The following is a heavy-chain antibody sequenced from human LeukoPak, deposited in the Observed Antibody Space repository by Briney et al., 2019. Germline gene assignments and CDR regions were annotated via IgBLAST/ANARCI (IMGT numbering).Heavy chain of an antibody. Sequence: ASVKVSCKASGYTYTAYYLLRVPQSPGQGLEWMGWINPNSGGTNYAQNFQGRVTVTRDTSISTAYMELSRLRSDDTAVYYCARDRVEQGGWYGDAFDIWGQGTMVTVSS. CDR1: GYTYTAYY. D-gene: IGHD6-19*01. J-gene: IGHJ3*02. V-gene: IGHV1-2*02. CDR2: INPNSGGT. CDR3: ARDRVEQGGWYGDAFDI.